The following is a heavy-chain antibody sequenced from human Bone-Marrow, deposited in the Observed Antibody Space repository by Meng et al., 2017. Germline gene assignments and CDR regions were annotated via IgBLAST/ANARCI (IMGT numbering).Heavy chain of an antibody. CDR3: ARVDYDYIWGSYSDYFGMDV. V-gene: IGHV3-21*01. J-gene: IGHJ6*02. CDR2: ISSTSDV. Sequence: GESPKISCAASGFIFSSYAMSWVRQAPGKGLEWVSSISSTSDVSYADSMKGRLTISRDNAKSSLYLQMNSLRAEDTAVYYCARVDYDYIWGSYSDYFGMDVWGQGTTVTVSS. D-gene: IGHD3-16*01. CDR1: GFIFSSYA.